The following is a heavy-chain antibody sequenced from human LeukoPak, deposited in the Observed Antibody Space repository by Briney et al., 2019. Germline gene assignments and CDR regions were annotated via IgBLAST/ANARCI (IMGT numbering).Heavy chain of an antibody. CDR2: ISYDGSNK. D-gene: IGHD3-22*01. Sequence: GGSLRLSCAASGFTFSGYPIHWVRQAPGKGLEWVAVISYDGSNKYYADSVKGRFTISRDNSKNTLYLQMNSLRAEDTAVYYCAKGVEFLGGYYLDYWGQGTLVTVSS. CDR3: AKGVEFLGGYYLDY. V-gene: IGHV3-30-3*02. CDR1: GFTFSGYP. J-gene: IGHJ4*02.